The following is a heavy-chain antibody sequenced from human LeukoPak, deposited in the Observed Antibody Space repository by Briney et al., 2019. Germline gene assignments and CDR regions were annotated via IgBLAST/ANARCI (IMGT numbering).Heavy chain of an antibody. V-gene: IGHV3-23*01. J-gene: IGHJ3*02. D-gene: IGHD3-10*01. CDR2: ISGSDGST. CDR1: GFTFSSYG. Sequence: GGSLRLSCAASGFTFSSYGMSWVRQAPGKGLEWVSAISGSDGSTYYADSVRGRFTISRDNSKNTLYLQMNSLRADDTAVYYCAKVLSGTYYNDAFDIWGQGTMVTVSS. CDR3: AKVLSGTYYNDAFDI.